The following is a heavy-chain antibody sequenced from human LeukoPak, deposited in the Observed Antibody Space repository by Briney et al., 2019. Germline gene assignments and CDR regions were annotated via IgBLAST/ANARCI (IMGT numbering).Heavy chain of an antibody. J-gene: IGHJ4*02. Sequence: GGSLRLSCAASGFTFDDYGMSWVRQAPGKGLEWVSGIYWNGGSTGYADSVKGRFTISRDNAKNSLYLQMNSLRAEDTALYYCARDGCSIFGVPYYFDYWGQGTLVTVSS. V-gene: IGHV3-20*04. CDR2: IYWNGGST. CDR1: GFTFDDYG. D-gene: IGHD3-3*01. CDR3: ARDGCSIFGVPYYFDY.